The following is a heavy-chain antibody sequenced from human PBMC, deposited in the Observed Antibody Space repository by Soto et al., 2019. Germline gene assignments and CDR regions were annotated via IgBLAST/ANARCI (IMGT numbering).Heavy chain of an antibody. V-gene: IGHV3-21*01. D-gene: IGHD2-21*01. CDR1: GFTFNTYD. CDR3: VRSGTARLLRHSWFDT. Sequence: EVQLVESGGGLVKPGGSLRLSCAASGFTFNTYDMHWVRQAPGKGLEWVSSITTSSAYIYYADSLKGRINISRDNAKNSLFLQMNSLRAEDTAVYYCVRSGTARLLRHSWFDTWGQGTLVTVSS. J-gene: IGHJ5*02. CDR2: ITTSSAYI.